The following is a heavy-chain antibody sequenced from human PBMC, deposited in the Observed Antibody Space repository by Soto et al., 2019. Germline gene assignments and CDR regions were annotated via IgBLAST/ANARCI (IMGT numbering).Heavy chain of an antibody. CDR2: ISEDGVTT. V-gene: IGHV3-74*03. J-gene: IGHJ4*02. Sequence: GGSLRLSCEASGFMFSVYWMHWVRQFPGKGPVWVSRISEDGVTTTYADSVKGRFTISRDNDKNTLYLQLDSLRVEDTAMYYCTRGPRPSSSGTGAYWGPGTQVTVSS. CDR3: TRGPRPSSSGTGAY. CDR1: GFMFSVYW. D-gene: IGHD1-26*01.